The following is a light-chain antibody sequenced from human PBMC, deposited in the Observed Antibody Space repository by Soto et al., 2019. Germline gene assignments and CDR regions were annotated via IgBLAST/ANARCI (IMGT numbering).Light chain of an antibody. V-gene: IGLV2-14*01. CDR3: SSYTSSSTLYV. J-gene: IGLJ1*01. CDR1: SSDVGDNNY. Sequence: QSALTQPASVSGSPGQSITISCTGTSSDVGDNNYVSWYQQHPGKAPKLMIYDVTHRPSGISNRCSGSKSGNTASLTISGLQAEDEADYYCSSYTSSSTLYVFGTGTKLTVL. CDR2: DVT.